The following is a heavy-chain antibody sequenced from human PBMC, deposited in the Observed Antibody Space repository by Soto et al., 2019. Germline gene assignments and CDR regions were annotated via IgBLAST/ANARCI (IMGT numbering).Heavy chain of an antibody. CDR3: AGLGHVDLHNYFDY. D-gene: IGHD3-10*01. J-gene: IGHJ4*02. CDR1: GGSISSYY. Sequence: SSETLSLTCTVSGGSISSYYWSWIRQPPGKGLEWIGYIYYSGSTNYNPSLKSRVTISVDTSKNQFSLKLSSVTAADTAEYYCAGLGHVDLHNYFDYWGQGTLGTVS. CDR2: IYYSGST. V-gene: IGHV4-59*08.